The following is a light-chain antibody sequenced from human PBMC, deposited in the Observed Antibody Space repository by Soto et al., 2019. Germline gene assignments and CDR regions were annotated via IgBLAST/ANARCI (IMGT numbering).Light chain of an antibody. CDR2: GAS. J-gene: IGKJ3*01. CDR3: QLCAYSLLY. CDR1: QSVDSTY. Sequence: EIVLTQSPGTLYSSPGERATLSCSASQSVDSTYLARYQQKPRQAPRLLLYGASSRATGIPDRFSGSGSGTDFTLTFSRLESEDFAGYYCQLCAYSLLYFGPGTKVDTK. V-gene: IGKV3-20*01.